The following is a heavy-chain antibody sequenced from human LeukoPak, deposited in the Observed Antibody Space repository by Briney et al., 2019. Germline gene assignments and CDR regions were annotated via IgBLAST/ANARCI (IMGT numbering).Heavy chain of an antibody. V-gene: IGHV3-23*01. J-gene: IGHJ3*02. Sequence: GGSLRLSCAASGFTFSSYAMSWVRQALGKGLEWVSAISGSGGSTYYADSVKGRFTISRDNSKNTLYLQMNSLRAEDTAVYYCAKDLSTDLRYFDWLLLAFDIWGQGTMVTVSS. CDR1: GFTFSSYA. CDR3: AKDLSTDLRYFDWLLLAFDI. CDR2: ISGSGGST. D-gene: IGHD3-9*01.